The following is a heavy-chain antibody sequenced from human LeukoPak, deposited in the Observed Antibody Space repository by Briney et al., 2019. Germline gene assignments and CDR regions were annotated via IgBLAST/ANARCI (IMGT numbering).Heavy chain of an antibody. CDR1: GFTFSSYA. CDR3: AKGPRSKYDFWGVYGMDV. Sequence: PGGSLRLSCAASGFTFSSYAMSWVRQAPGKGLEWVSAISGSGGSTYYADSVKGRFTISRDNSNNPQYLQMNSVRAEDTSVYCCAKGPRSKYDFWGVYGMDVWGEGATVTVSS. CDR2: ISGSGGST. D-gene: IGHD3-3*01. J-gene: IGHJ6*01. V-gene: IGHV3-23*01.